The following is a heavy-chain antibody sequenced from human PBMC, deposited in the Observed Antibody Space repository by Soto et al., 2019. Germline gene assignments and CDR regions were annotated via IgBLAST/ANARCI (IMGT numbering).Heavy chain of an antibody. J-gene: IGHJ5*02. CDR1: GGSISSSSYY. Sequence: SETLSLTCTVSGGSISSSSYYWGWIRQPPGKGLEWIGYIYYSGSTNYNPSLKSRVTISVDTSKNQFSLKLSSVTAADTAVYYCARRLWFGELSWFDPWGQGTLVTVSS. D-gene: IGHD3-10*01. CDR3: ARRLWFGELSWFDP. CDR2: IYYSGST. V-gene: IGHV4-61*05.